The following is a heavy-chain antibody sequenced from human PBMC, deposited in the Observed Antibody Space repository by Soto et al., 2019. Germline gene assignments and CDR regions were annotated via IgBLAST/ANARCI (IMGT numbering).Heavy chain of an antibody. J-gene: IGHJ4*02. CDR1: GGSISSGDYY. Sequence: SETLSLTCTVSGGSISSGDYYWSWIRQPPGKGLEWIGYIYYSGSTYYNPSLKSRVTISVDTSKNQFSLKLSSVAAADTAVYYCARVGGGSSGVLFDYRGQGTLVTVSS. D-gene: IGHD3-16*01. V-gene: IGHV4-30-4*01. CDR3: ARVGGGSSGVLFDY. CDR2: IYYSGST.